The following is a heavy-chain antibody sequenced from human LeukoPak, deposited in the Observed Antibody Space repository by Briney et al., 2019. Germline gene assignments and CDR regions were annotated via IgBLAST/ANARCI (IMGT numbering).Heavy chain of an antibody. CDR2: INPSGGST. Sequence: VASVKVSCKASGYTFTSYYMHWVRQAPGQGLEWMGIINPSGGSTSYAQKFQGRVTMTRATSTSTVYMELSSLRYEDTAVYYCARGSDSVWGSYRAHFDYWGQGTLVTVSS. CDR3: ARGSDSVWGSYRAHFDY. V-gene: IGHV1-46*01. CDR1: GYTFTSYY. D-gene: IGHD3-16*02. J-gene: IGHJ4*02.